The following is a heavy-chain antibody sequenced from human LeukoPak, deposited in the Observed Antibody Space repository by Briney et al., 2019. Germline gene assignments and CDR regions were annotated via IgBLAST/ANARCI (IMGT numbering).Heavy chain of an antibody. CDR1: GYTFTGYY. V-gene: IGHV1-2*02. D-gene: IGHD3-3*01. CDR2: INPNSGGT. J-gene: IGHJ6*02. Sequence: ASVKVSCKASGYTFTGYYMHWVRQAPGQGLEWMGWINPNSGGTNYAQKFQGRVTMTRDTSISTAYMELSRLRSDDTAVYYCARGDDFWSGYYTLYYYYGMDVWGQGTTVTVS. CDR3: ARGDDFWSGYYTLYYYYGMDV.